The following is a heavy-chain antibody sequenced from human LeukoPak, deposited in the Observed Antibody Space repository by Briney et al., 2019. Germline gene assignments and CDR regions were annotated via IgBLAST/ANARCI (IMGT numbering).Heavy chain of an antibody. CDR2: IHYSGST. CDR3: ARGGFLDPFDP. J-gene: IGHJ5*02. V-gene: IGHV4-59*01. Sequence: SETLSLTCTVSGXSISTYYWGWIRQPPGKGLEWIGNIHYSGSTNYNPFLKSRVTISVDTSKNQFFLKLRYVIAADTAVYYCARGGFLDPFDPWGQGTLVIVSS. CDR1: GXSISTYY. D-gene: IGHD1-1*01.